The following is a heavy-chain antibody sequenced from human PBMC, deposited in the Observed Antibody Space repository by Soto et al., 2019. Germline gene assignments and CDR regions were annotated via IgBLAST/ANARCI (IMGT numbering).Heavy chain of an antibody. J-gene: IGHJ6*02. V-gene: IGHV1-69*05. D-gene: IGHD1-1*01. Sequence: QVQLVQSGAEVLKPGSSVKLSCKASGDTFDTFAISWVRQAPGQGLEWMGGIIPIFRTPDYAQKFQGRVXXXXXXXXXXXXXXXXXXXXXXXXXXXXXXXXXXGQLGGNYYYALDVWGQGTTVTVSS. CDR2: IIPIFRTP. CDR1: GDTFDTFA. CDR3: XXXXXXGQLGGNYYYALDV.